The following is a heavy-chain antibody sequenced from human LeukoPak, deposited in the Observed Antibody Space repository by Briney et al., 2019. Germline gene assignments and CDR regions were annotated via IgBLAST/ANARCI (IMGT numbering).Heavy chain of an antibody. D-gene: IGHD3-10*01. CDR1: GYTFTSYA. Sequence: ASVKVSCKASGYTFTSYAMNWVRQAPGQGLEWMGWINTNTGNPTYAQGFTGRFVFSLDTSVSTAYLQISSLKAEDTAVYYCARGYRSYGNYYHYYMDVWGKGTTVTVSS. CDR3: ARGYRSYGNYYHYYMDV. J-gene: IGHJ6*03. CDR2: INTNTGNP. V-gene: IGHV7-4-1*02.